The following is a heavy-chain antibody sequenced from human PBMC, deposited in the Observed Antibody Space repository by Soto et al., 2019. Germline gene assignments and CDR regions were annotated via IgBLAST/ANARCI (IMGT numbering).Heavy chain of an antibody. CDR1: GYSFTIYW. Sequence: GESLKISCHGSGYSFTIYWIGLVLQRPGKGLEWMCRINPSDSYTTYSPSFQGHVTISTDKSFSTAYLQWSGLKASDTAMYYCARLGYCTGTSCYTFDSWGQGTLVTVSS. V-gene: IGHV5-10-1*01. CDR3: ARLGYCTGTSCYTFDS. J-gene: IGHJ4*02. CDR2: INPSDSYT. D-gene: IGHD2-2*02.